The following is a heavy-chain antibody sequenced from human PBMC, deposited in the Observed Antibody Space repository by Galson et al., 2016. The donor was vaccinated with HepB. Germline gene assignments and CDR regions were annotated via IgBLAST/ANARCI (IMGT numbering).Heavy chain of an antibody. J-gene: IGHJ4*02. CDR1: GYTFTRYA. Sequence: SVKVSCKASGYTFTRYAMQWVRQAPGQRLEWMGWINAGNGNTKYSQKFQGRVPVTRDTTASTTFMELSRLTSEDPAVYYCARERAVPGSNHFDYWGQGTLVAVSS. V-gene: IGHV1-3*01. CDR2: INAGNGNT. D-gene: IGHD6-19*01. CDR3: ARERAVPGSNHFDY.